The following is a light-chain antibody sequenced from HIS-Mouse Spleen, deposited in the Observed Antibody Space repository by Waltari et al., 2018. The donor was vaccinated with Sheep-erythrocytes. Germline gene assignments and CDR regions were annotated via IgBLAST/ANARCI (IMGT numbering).Light chain of an antibody. CDR3: CSYAGSYNHV. J-gene: IGLJ1*01. CDR2: DVS. V-gene: IGLV2-11*01. CDR1: RSDVRGSNH. Sequence: QSALTQPRSVSGSPGQSVTISCTGTRSDVRGSNHVSWYQQHPGKAPKLMIYDVSKRPFGVPDRFSGSKSGNTASLTISGLQAEDEADYYCCSYAGSYNHVFATGTKVTVL.